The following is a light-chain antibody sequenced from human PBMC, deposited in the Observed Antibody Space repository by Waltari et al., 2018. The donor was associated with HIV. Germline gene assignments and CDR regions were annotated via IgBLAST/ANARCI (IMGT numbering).Light chain of an antibody. J-gene: IGLJ2*01. Sequence: QSVVTQPPSASGTPGQRVTISCSGSSSNIGSNYVYWYQQLPGTAPKLMIYEVSKRPSGVSNRFSGSKSGNTASLTISGLQAEDEADYYCCSYAGSSTFVVFGGGTKLTVL. CDR1: SSNIGSNY. V-gene: IGLV2-23*02. CDR2: EVS. CDR3: CSYAGSSTFVV.